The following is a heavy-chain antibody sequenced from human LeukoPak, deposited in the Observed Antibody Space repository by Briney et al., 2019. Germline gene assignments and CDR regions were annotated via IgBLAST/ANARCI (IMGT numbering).Heavy chain of an antibody. CDR1: GFTVSSNY. J-gene: IGHJ4*02. D-gene: IGHD1-14*01. Sequence: GGSLRLSCAASGFTVSSNYMSWVRQAPGKGLEWVSVIYSRGRTYYADSVKGRFTISRDDSKNTVYLQLNSLRVEDTAVYYCARHTENHNYFDYWGQGTLVTVSS. V-gene: IGHV3-66*04. CDR3: ARHTENHNYFDY. CDR2: IYSRGRT.